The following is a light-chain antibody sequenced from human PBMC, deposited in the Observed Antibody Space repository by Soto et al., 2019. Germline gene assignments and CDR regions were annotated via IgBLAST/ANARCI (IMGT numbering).Light chain of an antibody. Sequence: EIVMTQSPATLSVSPGERTSLSCRASQSVNGNLAWYQQKPGQAPRLLNDGASTMATGIPARFSGSGSGTEFTLTISSLQSEDFAVYYCQQYNNWPPRTFGQGTKLEIK. CDR1: QSVNGN. CDR2: GAS. CDR3: QQYNNWPPRT. V-gene: IGKV3-15*01. J-gene: IGKJ2*01.